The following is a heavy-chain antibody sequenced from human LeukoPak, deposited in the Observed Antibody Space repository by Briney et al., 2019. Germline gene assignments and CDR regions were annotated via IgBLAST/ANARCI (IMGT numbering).Heavy chain of an antibody. D-gene: IGHD6-6*01. CDR2: INQSGST. J-gene: IGHJ4*02. CDR1: GGSFSGYY. V-gene: IGHV4-34*01. CDR3: ARGRGSYYFDY. Sequence: SETLSLTCAVYGGSFSGYYWSWIRQPPGKGLEWIGEINQSGSTNYNPSLKSRVTISVDTSKNQFSLKLSSVTAADTAVYYCARGRGSYYFDYWGQGTLVTVSS.